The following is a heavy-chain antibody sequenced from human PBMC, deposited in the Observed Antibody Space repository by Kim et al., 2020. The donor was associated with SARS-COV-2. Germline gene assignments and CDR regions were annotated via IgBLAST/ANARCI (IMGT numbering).Heavy chain of an antibody. CDR1: GFTFSNYG. J-gene: IGHJ4*02. D-gene: IGHD3-10*01. Sequence: GGSLRLSCAASGFTFSNYGMTWVRQTPGKGLEWVSSFTGDGLTHYADSVKGRFTISRDNSKNMLYLQMNSLRAEDTAVYYCGEYHGAGSHFRYWGQGTL. CDR2: FTGDGLT. CDR3: GEYHGAGSHFRY. V-gene: IGHV3-23*01.